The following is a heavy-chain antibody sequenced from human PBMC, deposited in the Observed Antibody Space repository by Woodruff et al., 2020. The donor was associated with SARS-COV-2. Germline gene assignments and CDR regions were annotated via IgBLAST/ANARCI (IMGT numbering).Heavy chain of an antibody. J-gene: IGHJ2*01. CDR2: ISGSGGST. CDR3: ARVATIVIWYFDL. D-gene: IGHD5-12*01. Sequence: GLEWVSAISGSGGSTYYADSVKGRFTISRDNSKNTLYLQMNSLRAEDTAVYYCARVATIVIWYFDLWGRGTLV. V-gene: IGHV3-23*01.